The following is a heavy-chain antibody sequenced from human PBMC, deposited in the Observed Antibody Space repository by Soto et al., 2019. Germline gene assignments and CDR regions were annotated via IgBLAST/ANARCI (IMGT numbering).Heavy chain of an antibody. CDR2: ISYDGSNK. CDR1: GFTFSSYA. CDR3: ARDVGTSCYN. V-gene: IGHV3-30-3*01. D-gene: IGHD2-2*01. Sequence: QVQLVESGGGVVQPGRSLRLSCAASGFTFSSYAMHWVRQAPGKGLEWVAVISYDGSNKYYADSVKGRFTISRDNSKNTLYLQMNSLRAEDTAVYYCARDVGTSCYNWGQGTLVTVSS. J-gene: IGHJ4*02.